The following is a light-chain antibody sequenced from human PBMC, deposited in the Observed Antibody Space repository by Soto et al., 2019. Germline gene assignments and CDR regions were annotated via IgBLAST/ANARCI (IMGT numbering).Light chain of an antibody. Sequence: QVAQSPSTVSGSVRGRDTVTGRASQTINRRLAWYQQKPGKAPKVLIHDASTLESGVPSRFSGSGSGTEFTLTISSLQPDDFATYYCQPYNSYSTFGQGTKVDI. CDR1: QTINRR. CDR3: QPYNSYST. J-gene: IGKJ1*01. CDR2: DAS. V-gene: IGKV1-5*01.